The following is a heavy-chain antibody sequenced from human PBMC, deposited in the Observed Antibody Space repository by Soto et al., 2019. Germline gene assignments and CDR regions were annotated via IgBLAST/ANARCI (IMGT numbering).Heavy chain of an antibody. D-gene: IGHD3-10*01. CDR3: ARFAPSGGSVPRFDP. J-gene: IGHJ5*02. Sequence: QVQLVQSGAEVKEPGASVRVSCKAFGYTFTAYNIHWLRQAPGQGLEWMGWINAGNGNTRSSRKFQGRVIITRDTSATTAYMEVDSLRSEDTAIYYGARFAPSGGSVPRFDPWGQGTLLTVSS. CDR2: INAGNGNT. V-gene: IGHV1-3*01. CDR1: GYTFTAYN.